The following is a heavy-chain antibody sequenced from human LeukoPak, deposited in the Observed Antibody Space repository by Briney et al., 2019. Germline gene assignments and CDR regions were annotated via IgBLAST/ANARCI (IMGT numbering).Heavy chain of an antibody. CDR3: ARDHQVPAAVNWFDP. CDR2: ISSSSSTI. J-gene: IGHJ5*02. Sequence: PGGSLRLSCAASGFTFSSYSMNWVRQAPGKGLEWVSYISSSSSTIYYADSVKGRFTISRDNAKNSLYLQMNSLRAEDTAVYYCARDHQVPAAVNWFDPWGQGTLVTVSS. CDR1: GFTFSSYS. V-gene: IGHV3-48*01. D-gene: IGHD2-2*01.